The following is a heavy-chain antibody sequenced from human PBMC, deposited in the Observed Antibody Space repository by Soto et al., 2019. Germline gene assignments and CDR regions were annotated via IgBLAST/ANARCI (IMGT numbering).Heavy chain of an antibody. D-gene: IGHD3-22*01. J-gene: IGHJ3*02. CDR2: ISSSSSTI. V-gene: IGHV3-48*02. Sequence: EVQLVESGGGLVQPGGSLRLSCAASGFTFSSYSMNWVRQAPGKGLEWVSYISSSSSTIYYADSVKGRFTISRDNAKNSLYLQMNSLRDEDTAVYYCALERDMGYYYDSGAFDIWGQGTMVTVSS. CDR1: GFTFSSYS. CDR3: ALERDMGYYYDSGAFDI.